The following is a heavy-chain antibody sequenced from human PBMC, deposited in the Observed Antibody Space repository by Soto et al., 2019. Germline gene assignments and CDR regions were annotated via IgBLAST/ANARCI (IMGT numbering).Heavy chain of an antibody. D-gene: IGHD3-9*01. Sequence: EGQLVESGGGLVKPGGSLRLSCAASGFTFSGYAMNWVRQAPGKGLEWVSSIKTDGSDTYYTDSVKGRFTISRDNAKNSLYLQMNSLRAEDTAVYYCATEIRYFGDYFDYWGQGTLVTVSS. CDR2: IKTDGSDT. V-gene: IGHV3-21*01. CDR1: GFTFSGYA. J-gene: IGHJ4*02. CDR3: ATEIRYFGDYFDY.